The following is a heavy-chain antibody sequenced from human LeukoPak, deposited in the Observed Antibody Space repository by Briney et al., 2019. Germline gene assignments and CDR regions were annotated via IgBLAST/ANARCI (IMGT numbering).Heavy chain of an antibody. V-gene: IGHV5-51*01. CDR1: GYSFTYSW. Sequence: GESLKISCKASGYSFTYSWIGWVRQMPGKGLEWMAIIYPSDSDTKYSPSFQGQVSISADKSISTTFLQWSGLKASDTAMYFCARFRQSPCTGTNCYHYFDYWGQGTLVTVSS. CDR3: ARFRQSPCTGTNCYHYFDY. D-gene: IGHD2-2*01. J-gene: IGHJ4*02. CDR2: IYPSDSDT.